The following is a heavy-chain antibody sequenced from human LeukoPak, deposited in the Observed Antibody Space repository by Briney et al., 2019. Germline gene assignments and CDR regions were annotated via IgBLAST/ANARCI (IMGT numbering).Heavy chain of an antibody. J-gene: IGHJ6*02. D-gene: IGHD4-17*01. CDR1: GFTVSTNY. CDR2: ISGSGGST. Sequence: PGGSLRLSCAASGFTVSTNYMNWVRQAPGKGLEWVSAISGSGGSTYYADSVKGRFTISRDNSKNTLYLQMNSLRAEDTAVYYCARDSLRIPMTTVSYYGMDVWGQGTTVTVSS. V-gene: IGHV3-23*01. CDR3: ARDSLRIPMTTVSYYGMDV.